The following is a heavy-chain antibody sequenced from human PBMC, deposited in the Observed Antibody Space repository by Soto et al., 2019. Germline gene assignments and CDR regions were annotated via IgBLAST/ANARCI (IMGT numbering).Heavy chain of an antibody. Sequence: GALRLSGAASVFTFSSYAMSWVRQAPGKGLEWVSAISGSGGSTYYADSVKGRFTISRDNSKNTLYLQMNSLRAEDTAVYYCAKVLGSTDYWGQGTLVTVSS. V-gene: IGHV3-23*01. CDR3: AKVLGSTDY. CDR2: ISGSGGST. J-gene: IGHJ4*02. D-gene: IGHD2-2*01. CDR1: VFTFSSYA.